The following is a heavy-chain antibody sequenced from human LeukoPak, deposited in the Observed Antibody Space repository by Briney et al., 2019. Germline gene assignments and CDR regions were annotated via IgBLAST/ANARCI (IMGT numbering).Heavy chain of an antibody. J-gene: IGHJ6*02. D-gene: IGHD2-2*01. CDR3: ARDKTYCSSTSCPIYYYYGMDV. CDR2: INHSGST. Sequence: PSETLSLTCAVYGGSFSGYYWSWIRQPPGKGLEWIGEINHSGSTNYNPSLKSRVTTSVDTSKNQFSLKLSSVTAADTAVYYCARDKTYCSSTSCPIYYYYGMDVWGQGTTVTVSS. CDR1: GGSFSGYY. V-gene: IGHV4-34*01.